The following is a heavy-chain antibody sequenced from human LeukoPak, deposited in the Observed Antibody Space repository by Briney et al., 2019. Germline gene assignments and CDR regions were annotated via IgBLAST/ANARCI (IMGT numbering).Heavy chain of an antibody. V-gene: IGHV3-48*03. CDR2: ISGSGSSI. CDR1: GFTFSRFE. J-gene: IGHJ4*02. D-gene: IGHD2-2*01. CDR3: ARDMGYCCSSNCYTYYLDY. Sequence: GGSLRLSCVASGFTFSRFEMNWVRQAPGKGLEWVSYISGSGSSIYYADSVKGRFTISRDNAKNSLYLQMNSLRGEDTAVYYCARDMGYCCSSNCYTYYLDYWGQGTLVTVSS.